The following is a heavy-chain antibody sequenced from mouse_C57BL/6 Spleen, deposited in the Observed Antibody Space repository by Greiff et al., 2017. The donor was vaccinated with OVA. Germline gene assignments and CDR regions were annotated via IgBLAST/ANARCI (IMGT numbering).Heavy chain of an antibody. V-gene: IGHV1-42*01. CDR3: ARSNSSYGYWYFDV. J-gene: IGHJ1*03. D-gene: IGHD1-1*01. CDR2: INPSTGGT. CDR1: GYSFTGYY. Sequence: EVKLQESGPELVKPGASVKISCKASGYSFTGYYMNWVKQSPEKSLEWIGEINPSTGGTTYNQKFKAKATLTVDKSSSTAYMQLKSLTSEDSAVYYCARSNSSYGYWYFDVWGTGTTVTVSS.